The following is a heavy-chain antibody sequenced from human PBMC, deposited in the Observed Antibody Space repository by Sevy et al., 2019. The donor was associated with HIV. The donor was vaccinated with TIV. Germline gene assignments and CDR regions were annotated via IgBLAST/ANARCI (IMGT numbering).Heavy chain of an antibody. D-gene: IGHD2-2*02. V-gene: IGHV1-69*13. Sequence: ASVKVSCKASGGTFSSYAISWVRQAPGQGLEWMGGIIPIFGTANYPQKFQGRVTITADESTSTAYMELSSLRSEDTAVYYCARDAPGYCSSTSCYTRLSLYNWFDPWGQGTLVTVSS. CDR3: ARDAPGYCSSTSCYTRLSLYNWFDP. CDR1: GGTFSSYA. J-gene: IGHJ5*02. CDR2: IIPIFGTA.